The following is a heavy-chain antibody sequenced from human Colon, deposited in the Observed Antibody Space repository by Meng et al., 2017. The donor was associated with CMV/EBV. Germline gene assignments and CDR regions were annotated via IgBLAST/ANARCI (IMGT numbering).Heavy chain of an antibody. CDR2: FLTTFGHT. CDR1: AYTFSKYY. J-gene: IGHJ4*02. Sequence: CKTSAYTFSKYYIHWLRQTPGQSLEWIAIFLTTFGHTNYARKFQSRIAMSADTSTSTVYMELNSLTSEDAAVYYCLREESGGYFDYWGQGTLVTVSS. V-gene: IGHV1-46*01. D-gene: IGHD3-16*01. CDR3: LREESGGYFDY.